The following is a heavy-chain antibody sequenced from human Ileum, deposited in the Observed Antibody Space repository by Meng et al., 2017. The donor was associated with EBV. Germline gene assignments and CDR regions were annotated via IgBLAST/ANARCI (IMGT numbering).Heavy chain of an antibody. CDR3: ARDPPGFEDHQRV. CDR1: GGSIRSSNC. J-gene: IGHJ4*02. D-gene: IGHD2-8*01. V-gene: IGHV4-4*02. Sequence: VWLQVMGPGVVKLSRSLYLTCVVSGGSIRSSNCGTWVRQSPGKGLELICKIYHCGITIYNPSLKSRVTMSVDNSKKQFSLKLNFMTAADKSVYYCARDPPGFEDHQRVWGQGTLVTVSS. CDR2: IYHCGIT.